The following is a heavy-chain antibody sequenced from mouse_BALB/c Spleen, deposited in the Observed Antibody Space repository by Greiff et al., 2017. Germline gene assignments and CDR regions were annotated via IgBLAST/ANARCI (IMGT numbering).Heavy chain of an antibody. CDR2: ISSGGSYT. Sequence: EVKVVESGGGLVKPGGSLKLSCAASGFTFSSYAMSWVRQSPEKRLEWVAEISSGGSYTYYPDTVTGRFTISRDNAKNTLYLEMSSLRSEDTAMYYCARLHFRYEYAMDDWGQGTSVTVSS. D-gene: IGHD2-14*01. CDR1: GFTFSSYA. V-gene: IGHV5-9-4*01. J-gene: IGHJ4*01. CDR3: ARLHFRYEYAMDD.